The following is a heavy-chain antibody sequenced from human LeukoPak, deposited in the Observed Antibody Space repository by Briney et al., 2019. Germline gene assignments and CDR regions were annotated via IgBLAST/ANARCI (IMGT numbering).Heavy chain of an antibody. CDR1: GYTFTDYY. CDR2: INPNSGDT. J-gene: IGHJ4*02. V-gene: IGHV1-2*02. Sequence: APVKVSCKASGYTFTDYYMHWVRQAPGQGLEWMGWINPNSGDTNYAQKFQGRVTMTRDTSISTAYMELSRLRSDDTAVYYCAREYSAYDANIYFDYWGQGTLVTVAS. CDR3: AREYSAYDANIYFDY. D-gene: IGHD5-12*01.